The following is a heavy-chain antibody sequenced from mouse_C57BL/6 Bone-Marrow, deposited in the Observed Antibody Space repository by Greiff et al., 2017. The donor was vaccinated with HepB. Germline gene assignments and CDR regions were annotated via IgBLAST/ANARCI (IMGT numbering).Heavy chain of an antibody. V-gene: IGHV3-6*01. CDR2: ISYDGSN. CDR3: ARHDGAMDY. D-gene: IGHD2-12*01. Sequence: EESGPGLVKPSQSLSLTCSVTGYSITSGYYWNWIRQFPGNKLEWMGYISYDGSNNYNPSLKNRISITRDTSKNQFFLKLNSVTTEDTATYYCARHDGAMDYWGQGTSVTVSS. J-gene: IGHJ4*01. CDR1: GYSITSGYY.